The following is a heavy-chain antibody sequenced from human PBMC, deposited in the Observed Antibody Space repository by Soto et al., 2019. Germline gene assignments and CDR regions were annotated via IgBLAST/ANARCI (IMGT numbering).Heavy chain of an antibody. J-gene: IGHJ4*02. V-gene: IGHV3-21*02. CDR3: ARDLTTVTYERDS. CDR1: GFTFSSYT. Sequence: EVQLVESGGGLVKPGGSLRLSCAASGFTFSSYTMNWVRQAPGKGLEWVSCISSSDDYIYYADSVKGRFTISRDNAKNSLYLQMNSLRGEDTAVNYCARDLTTVTYERDSWGQGTLVTVSS. CDR2: ISSSDDYI. D-gene: IGHD4-17*01.